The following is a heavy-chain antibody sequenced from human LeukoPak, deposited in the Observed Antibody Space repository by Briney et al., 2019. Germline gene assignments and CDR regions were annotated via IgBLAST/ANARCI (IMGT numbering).Heavy chain of an antibody. CDR2: IYYSGST. CDR1: GGSISSYY. V-gene: IGHV4-59*01. J-gene: IGHJ4*02. CDR3: ARQQRRGGSGELDY. D-gene: IGHD2-15*01. Sequence: SETLSLTCTVSGGSISSYYWSWIRQPPGKGLEWLGYIYYSGSTNYNPSLKSRVTISVDTSKNQFSLKLSSVTAADTAVYYCARQQRRGGSGELDYWGQGALVTVSS.